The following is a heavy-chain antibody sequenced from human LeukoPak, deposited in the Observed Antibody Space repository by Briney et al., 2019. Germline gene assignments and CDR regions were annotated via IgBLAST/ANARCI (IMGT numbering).Heavy chain of an antibody. V-gene: IGHV3-53*04. J-gene: IGHJ6*02. D-gene: IGHD3-3*01. CDR1: GSTVSSNY. CDR2: IYSDGST. CDR3: AISSSGDNGYYYGKYV. Sequence: GGSLRLSCAASGSTVSSNYMSWVRQAPGKGLEWVSLIYSDGSTYYADSVKGRFSISRHNSKNTLYLQMNSLRAEDTAVYYCAISSSGDNGYYYGKYVWGQGTTVTVSS.